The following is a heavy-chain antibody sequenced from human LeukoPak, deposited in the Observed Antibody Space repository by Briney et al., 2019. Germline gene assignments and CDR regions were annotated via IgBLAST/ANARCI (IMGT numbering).Heavy chain of an antibody. V-gene: IGHV1-46*01. CDR1: GYTFTRYY. D-gene: IGHD3-10*01. Sequence: GASVKVSCKASGYTFTRYYMHWVRQAPGQGLEWMRIIDPSGGSTSYAQNFQGGVTMTRDATTSTVYLELSSLRSEDTAVYYCARDFGEVPNYWGQGTLVTVSS. J-gene: IGHJ4*02. CDR2: IDPSGGST. CDR3: ARDFGEVPNY.